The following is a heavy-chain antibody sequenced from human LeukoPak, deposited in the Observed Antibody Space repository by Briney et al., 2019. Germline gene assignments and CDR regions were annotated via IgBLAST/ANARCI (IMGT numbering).Heavy chain of an antibody. CDR3: ARDAYTWAPDS. J-gene: IGHJ5*01. Sequence: AGGSLRLSCAASGFRFRDYWMTWVRQAPGRGLEWVANMNQDGSNIKYGDSVKGRFTISRDNAKNSLYLQMDSLRVDDTAVYYCARDAYTWAPDSWGQGTLVTIS. CDR2: MNQDGSNI. V-gene: IGHV3-7*01. D-gene: IGHD3-16*01. CDR1: GFRFRDYW.